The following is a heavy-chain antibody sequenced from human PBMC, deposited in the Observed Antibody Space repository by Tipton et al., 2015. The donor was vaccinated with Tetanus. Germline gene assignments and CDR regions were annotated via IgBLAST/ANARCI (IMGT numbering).Heavy chain of an antibody. D-gene: IGHD3-22*01. Sequence: TLSLTCTVSGGSISSGGYYWSWIRQHPGKGLEWIGYIYYSGSTYYNPSLKSRVTISVDTSKNQFSLKLSSVTAADTAVYYCARGGDSSGTFDYWGQGTLVTVSS. J-gene: IGHJ4*02. CDR1: GGSISSGGYY. CDR3: ARGGDSSGTFDY. V-gene: IGHV4-31*03. CDR2: IYYSGST.